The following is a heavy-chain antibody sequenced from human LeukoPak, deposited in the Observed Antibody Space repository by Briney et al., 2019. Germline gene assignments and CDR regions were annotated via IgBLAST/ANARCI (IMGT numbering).Heavy chain of an antibody. Sequence: SVKVSCKASGGTFSSYAISWVRQAPGQGLEWMGGIIPIFGTANYAQKFQGRVTITADESTSTAYMELSSLRSEDTAVYYWARGGDIVVVPAAERGWFDPWGQGTLVTVSS. V-gene: IGHV1-69*13. J-gene: IGHJ5*02. D-gene: IGHD2-2*01. CDR1: GGTFSSYA. CDR3: ARGGDIVVVPAAERGWFDP. CDR2: IIPIFGTA.